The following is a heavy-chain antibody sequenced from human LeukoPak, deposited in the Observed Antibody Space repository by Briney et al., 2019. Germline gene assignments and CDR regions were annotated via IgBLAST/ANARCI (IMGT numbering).Heavy chain of an antibody. CDR2: ISTSGST. CDR3: ARVKENSSGWYGDFDY. CDR1: GDSISTYS. Sequence: SETPSLTCTVSGDSISTYSWSWIRQPAGKGLEWIRRISTSGSTNYNPSLKSRVTMSVDTSKNQFSLKLSSVTAADTAIYYCARVKENSSGWYGDFDYWGQGTLVTVSS. J-gene: IGHJ4*02. D-gene: IGHD6-19*01. V-gene: IGHV4-4*07.